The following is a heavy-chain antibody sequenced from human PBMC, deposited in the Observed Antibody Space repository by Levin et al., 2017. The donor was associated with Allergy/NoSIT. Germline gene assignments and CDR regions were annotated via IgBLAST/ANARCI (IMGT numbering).Heavy chain of an antibody. CDR2: INHSGST. Sequence: SQTLSLTCAVYGGSFSGYYWSWIRQPPGKGLEWIGEINHSGSTNYNPSLKSRVTISVDTSKNQFSLKLSSVTAADTAVYYCARTGTRSYYYYMDVWGKGTTVTVSS. CDR3: ARTGTRSYYYYMDV. D-gene: IGHD1-7*01. V-gene: IGHV4-34*01. J-gene: IGHJ6*03. CDR1: GGSFSGYY.